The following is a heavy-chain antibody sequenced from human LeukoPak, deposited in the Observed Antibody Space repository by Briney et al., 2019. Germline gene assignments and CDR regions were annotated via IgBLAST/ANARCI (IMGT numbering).Heavy chain of an antibody. CDR1: GGSISSYY. V-gene: IGHV4-59*08. CDR2: IYYSGST. J-gene: IGHJ6*02. Sequence: SETLSLTCTVSGGSISSYYWSWIRQPPGKGLEWIGYIYYSGSTNYNPSLKSRVTISVDTSKNQFSLKLSSVTAADTAVYYCARRGYGMDVWGQGTTVTVSS. CDR3: ARRGYGMDV.